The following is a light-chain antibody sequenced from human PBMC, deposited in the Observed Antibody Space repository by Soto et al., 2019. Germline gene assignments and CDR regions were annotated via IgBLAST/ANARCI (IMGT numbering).Light chain of an antibody. CDR1: QSISSW. CDR3: QKYNSYSART. V-gene: IGKV1-5*01. J-gene: IGKJ1*01. CDR2: DAS. Sequence: DIQMTQSPSTLSASVGDRVTITCRASQSISSWLAWYQQKPGKAPKLLIYDASSLESGVPSRFSGSGSGTEFTLTISSLQPDDFATYYCQKYNSYSARTFGQGTKVDVK.